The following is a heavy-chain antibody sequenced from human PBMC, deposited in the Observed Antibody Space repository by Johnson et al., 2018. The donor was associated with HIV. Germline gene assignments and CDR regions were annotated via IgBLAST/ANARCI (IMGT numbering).Heavy chain of an antibody. Sequence: VHLVESGGGLVQPGRSLRLSCAASGFTFHDYDIHWVRQAPGKGLEWVSGISWNSATKDYADSVKGRFTTSRDNSKNTLYLQMSSLRTEDTAVYYCAKERQLVRAFDIWGQGTMVTVSS. V-gene: IGHV3-9*01. J-gene: IGHJ3*02. CDR1: GFTFHDYD. D-gene: IGHD6-6*01. CDR3: AKERQLVRAFDI. CDR2: ISWNSATK.